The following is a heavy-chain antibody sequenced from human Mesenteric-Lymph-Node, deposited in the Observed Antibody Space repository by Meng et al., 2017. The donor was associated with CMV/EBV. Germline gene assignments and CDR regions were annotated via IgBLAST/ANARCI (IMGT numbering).Heavy chain of an antibody. V-gene: IGHV1-18*01. CDR1: RYG. J-gene: IGHJ4*02. CDR2: ISAYNGNT. D-gene: IGHD2-21*02. Sequence: RYGIGWVRQAPGQGLEWMGWISAYNGNTNYAQRLRGRVTMTTDTSTNTAYMELRSLRSDDTAVYYCARVSSHRSLVTAIRETFYFDYWGQGTLVTVSS. CDR3: ARVSSHRSLVTAIRETFYFDY.